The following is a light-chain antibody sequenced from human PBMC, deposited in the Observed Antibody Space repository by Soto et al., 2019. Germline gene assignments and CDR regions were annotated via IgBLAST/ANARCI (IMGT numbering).Light chain of an antibody. CDR1: QSVGSD. Sequence: DIVLTQAPATLSVSPGERATLSCRASQSVGSDLAWYQQKPGQAPRLVIYDIFTRATGVTTRISGSGSGTEFTLTISSLQSEDFAVYYCQPYNSWPLTVGGGTQVEIK. CDR3: QPYNSWPLT. V-gene: IGKV3D-15*01. J-gene: IGKJ4*01. CDR2: DIF.